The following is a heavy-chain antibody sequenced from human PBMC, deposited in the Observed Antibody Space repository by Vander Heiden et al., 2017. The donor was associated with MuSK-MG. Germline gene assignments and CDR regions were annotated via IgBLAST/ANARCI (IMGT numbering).Heavy chain of an antibody. D-gene: IGHD5-18*01. V-gene: IGHV3-48*03. CDR3: ARGGFEYSYGYGALDY. J-gene: IGHJ4*02. CDR2: ISSSGSTI. CDR1: GFTFSSYE. Sequence: EVQLVESGGGLVQPGGSLRLSCAASGFTFSSYEMNGVRQAPGKGLEWVSYISSSGSTIYYADSVKGRFTISRDNAKNSLYLQMNSLRAEDTAVYYCARGGFEYSYGYGALDYWGQGTLVTVSS.